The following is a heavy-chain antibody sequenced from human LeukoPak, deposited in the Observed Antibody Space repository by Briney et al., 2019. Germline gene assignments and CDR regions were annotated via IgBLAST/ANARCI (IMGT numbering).Heavy chain of an antibody. CDR2: ISGSGGST. D-gene: IGHD3-10*01. CDR3: AKELYYGSGSYIFWSLDY. V-gene: IGHV3-23*01. CDR1: GFTFSSYA. J-gene: IGHJ4*02. Sequence: GGSLRLSCAASGFTFSSYAMSWVRQAPGKGLEWVSAISGSGGSTYYADSVKGRFTISRDNSKNTLYLQMNSLRAEDTAVYYCAKELYYGSGSYIFWSLDYWGQGTLVTVSS.